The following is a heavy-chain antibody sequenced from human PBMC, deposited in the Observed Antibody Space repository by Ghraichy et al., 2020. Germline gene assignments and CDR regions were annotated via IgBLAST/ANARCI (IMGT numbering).Heavy chain of an antibody. V-gene: IGHV1-69*13. D-gene: IGHD6-13*01. Sequence: SVKVSCKASGGTFSSYAISWVRQAPGQGLEWMGGIIPIFGTANYAQKFQGRVTITADESTSTAYMELSSLRSEDTAVYYCARDGDRSSSWYYYYYGMDVWGQGTTVTVSS. CDR2: IIPIFGTA. J-gene: IGHJ6*02. CDR1: GGTFSSYA. CDR3: ARDGDRSSSWYYYYYGMDV.